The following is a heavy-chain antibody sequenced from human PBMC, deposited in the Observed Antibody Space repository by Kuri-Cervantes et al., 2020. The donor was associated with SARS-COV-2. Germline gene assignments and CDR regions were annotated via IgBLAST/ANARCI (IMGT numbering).Heavy chain of an antibody. Sequence: GESLKISCAASGFIVISNSMSWVRQAPGKGLEWVSVIYSGGGTHYADSVKGRFTISRDDSKNTLYLQMNSLRDEDTAVYYCASDTSSRSSDYYDMDVWGQGTTVTVSS. CDR2: IYSGGGT. CDR3: ASDTSSRSSDYYDMDV. D-gene: IGHD2-2*01. CDR1: GFIVISNS. V-gene: IGHV3-53*01. J-gene: IGHJ6*02.